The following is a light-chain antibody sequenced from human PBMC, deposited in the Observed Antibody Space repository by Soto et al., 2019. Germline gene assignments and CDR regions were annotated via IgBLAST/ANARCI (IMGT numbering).Light chain of an antibody. V-gene: IGKV3-15*01. CDR3: QQYKNWPPFT. CDR2: GAS. Sequence: EVVMTQSPATLSVSPGERATLSCRASQSVSSNLAWYQQKPGQAPRLLIYGASTRATGIPARFSGSGSGTEFTLTISSLQSEDFGVYYCQQYKNWPPFTFGQGTKLEIK. CDR1: QSVSSN. J-gene: IGKJ2*01.